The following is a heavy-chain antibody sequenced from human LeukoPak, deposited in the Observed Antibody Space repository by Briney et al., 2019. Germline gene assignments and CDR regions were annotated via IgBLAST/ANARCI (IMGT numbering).Heavy chain of an antibody. CDR1: GGSFADFY. CDR2: IHPGGTT. J-gene: IGHJ4*02. CDR3: ARYRYKTGELDY. V-gene: IGHV4-34*01. Sequence: SETLSLTCAVFGGSFADFYWAYVRQPPGEGLEWIGEIHPGGTTNYNPSLTSRVTMSVDTSKNQFSLRLTSVTAADTAVYFCARYRYKTGELDYWGQGTLVTVSS. D-gene: IGHD3-16*02.